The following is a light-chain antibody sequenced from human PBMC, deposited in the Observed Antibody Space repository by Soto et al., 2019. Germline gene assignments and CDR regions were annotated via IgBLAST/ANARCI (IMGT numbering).Light chain of an antibody. CDR2: GNS. Sequence: QSVLTQPPSVSGAPGQRVTISCTGSSSNIGAGYDVHWYQQLPGTAPKLLISGNSNRPSGVPDRFSGSKSGTSASLAITGLHAEDEADDYCQSYDSSLSGSVFGGGTKLTVL. CDR3: QSYDSSLSGSV. V-gene: IGLV1-40*01. CDR1: SSNIGAGYD. J-gene: IGLJ3*02.